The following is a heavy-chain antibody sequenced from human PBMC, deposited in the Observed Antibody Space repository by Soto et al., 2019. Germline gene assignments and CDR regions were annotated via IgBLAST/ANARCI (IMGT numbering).Heavy chain of an antibody. CDR3: ARGKYTDGTDY. D-gene: IGHD5-18*01. CDR1: GFTFTTYG. CDR2: ISFGSSSI. Sequence: PGGSLRLSCAASGFTFTTYGMNWVRQAPGKGLEWISYISFGSSSIYYADSVKGRFTIPRDNAKNSLYLQMSNLRDEDTAVYYYARGKYTDGTDYLSQGTLVTVSS. J-gene: IGHJ4*02. V-gene: IGHV3-48*02.